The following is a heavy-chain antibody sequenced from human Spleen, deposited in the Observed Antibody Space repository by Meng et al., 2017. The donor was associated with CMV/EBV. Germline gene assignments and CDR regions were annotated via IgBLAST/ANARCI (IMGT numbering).Heavy chain of an antibody. J-gene: IGHJ5*02. CDR3: ARGVVPAPEA. Sequence: QVQLQESDPGLVKHSQTLALTCTGPGGSISSGDYYWSWIRQPPGKGLEWIGYIYYSGSTYYNPSLKSRVTISVDTSKNQFSLKLSSVTAADTAVYYCARGVVPAPEAWGQGTLVTVSS. CDR1: GGSISSGDYY. CDR2: IYYSGST. V-gene: IGHV4-30-4*08. D-gene: IGHD2-2*01.